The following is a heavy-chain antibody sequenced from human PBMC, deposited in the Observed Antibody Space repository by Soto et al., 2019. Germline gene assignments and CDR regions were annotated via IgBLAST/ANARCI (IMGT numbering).Heavy chain of an antibody. CDR3: AKDKGGRYCSRTSCLYSFDY. J-gene: IGHJ4*02. V-gene: IGHV3-23*01. D-gene: IGHD2-2*01. Sequence: EVQLLESGGGLVQPGGSLRLSCTASGFTFSTYAMSWVRQAPGKGLEWVSTISDSGSTYYADSVKGRFTISRDNSKNTVYLEMNRLRAEDTAVYYCAKDKGGRYCSRTSCLYSFDYWGQGTLVTVSS. CDR1: GFTFSTYA. CDR2: ISDSGST.